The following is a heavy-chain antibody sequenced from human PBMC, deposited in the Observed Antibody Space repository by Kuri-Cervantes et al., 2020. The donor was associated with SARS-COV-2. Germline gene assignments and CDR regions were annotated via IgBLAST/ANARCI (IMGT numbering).Heavy chain of an antibody. CDR3: GKMYNLQVDY. D-gene: IGHD1-1*01. V-gene: IGHV3-53*01. Sequence: GGSLRLSCAASGFSVSGKFISWLRQAPGKGLEWVSIVYLDGRTDYADSVKGRFTISRDNSKNTVYLQLNSLRVEDTAVYYCGKMYNLQVDYWGQGTRVTVSS. CDR1: GFSVSGKF. CDR2: VYLDGRT. J-gene: IGHJ4*02.